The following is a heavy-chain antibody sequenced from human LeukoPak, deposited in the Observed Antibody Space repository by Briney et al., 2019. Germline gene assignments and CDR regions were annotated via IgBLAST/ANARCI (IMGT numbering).Heavy chain of an antibody. CDR1: GYTFSGYY. V-gene: IGHV1-2*02. J-gene: IGHJ4*02. D-gene: IGHD1-26*01. CDR2: INPKSGGT. CDR3: ARDDSGADN. Sequence: ASVKVSCTASGYTFSGYYMHWVRQAPGQGLEWMGWINPKSGGTNYAQKFQGRVTITRDTSISTAYMELSRLRSDDTAVYYCARDDSGADNWGQGTLVTVSS.